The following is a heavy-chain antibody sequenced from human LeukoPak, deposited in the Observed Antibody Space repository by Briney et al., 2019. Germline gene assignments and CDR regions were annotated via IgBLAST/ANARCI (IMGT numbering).Heavy chain of an antibody. CDR2: ISYDGSNK. Sequence: PGGSLRLSCAASGFTFSSYAMHWVRQAPGKGLEWVAVISYDGSNKYYADSVKGRFNISRDNSKNTLYLQMNSLRAEDTAVYYCARSGDYLGAEYFQHWGQGTLVTVSS. J-gene: IGHJ1*01. CDR3: ARSGDYLGAEYFQH. V-gene: IGHV3-30-3*01. CDR1: GFTFSSYA. D-gene: IGHD3-16*01.